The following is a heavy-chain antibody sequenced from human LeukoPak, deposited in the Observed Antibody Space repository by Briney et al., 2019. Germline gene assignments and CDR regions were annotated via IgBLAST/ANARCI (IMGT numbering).Heavy chain of an antibody. Sequence: PSETLSLTCTVSGGSISSGSYYWSWIRQPAGKGLEWIGRIYTSGSTNYNPSLKSRVTISVDTSKNQFSLKLSSVTAADTAVYYCASHRGGFRFDPWGQGTLVTVSS. CDR1: GGSISSGSYY. CDR2: IYTSGST. V-gene: IGHV4-61*02. CDR3: ASHRGGFRFDP. J-gene: IGHJ5*02. D-gene: IGHD3-10*01.